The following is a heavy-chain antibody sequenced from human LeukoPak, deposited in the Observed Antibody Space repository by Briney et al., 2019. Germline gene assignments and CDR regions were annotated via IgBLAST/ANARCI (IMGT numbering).Heavy chain of an antibody. Sequence: SETLSLTCAVYGGSFSGYYWSWIRQPPGKGLEWIGEINHSGSTNYNPSLKSRVTISVDTSKNQFSLELSSVTAADTAVYYCARGIVMVNTGGYFDYWGQGTLDTVSS. CDR1: GGSFSGYY. CDR3: ARGIVMVNTGGYFDY. J-gene: IGHJ4*02. CDR2: INHSGST. D-gene: IGHD3-22*01. V-gene: IGHV4-34*01.